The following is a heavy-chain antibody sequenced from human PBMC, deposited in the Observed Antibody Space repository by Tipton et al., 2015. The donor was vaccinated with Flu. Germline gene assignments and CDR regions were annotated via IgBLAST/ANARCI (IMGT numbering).Heavy chain of an antibody. D-gene: IGHD4/OR15-4a*01. J-gene: IGHJ4*02. CDR3: ARVGSDNSALD. CDR2: IYYSGST. Sequence: LRLSCTVSGGSISSYYWSWIRQPPGKGLEWIGYIYYSGSTNYNPSLKSRVTISVDTSKNQFSLKLSSVTAADTATYYCARVGSDNSALDWGQGTPVTVSS. V-gene: IGHV4-59*08. CDR1: GGSISSYY.